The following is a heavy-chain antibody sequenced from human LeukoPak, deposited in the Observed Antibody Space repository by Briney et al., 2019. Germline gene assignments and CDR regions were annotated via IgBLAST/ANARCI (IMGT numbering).Heavy chain of an antibody. J-gene: IGHJ4*02. CDR3: ASEAYCGGDCYSSFDY. D-gene: IGHD2-21*02. CDR1: GGSISSYY. CDR2: IYTSGST. V-gene: IGHV4-4*07. Sequence: PSETLSLTCTVSGGSISSYYWSWIRQPAGKGLEWIGRIYTSGSTNYNPSLKSRVTISVDTSKSQFSLKLSSVTAADTAVYYCASEAYCGGDCYSSFDYWGQGTLVTVSS.